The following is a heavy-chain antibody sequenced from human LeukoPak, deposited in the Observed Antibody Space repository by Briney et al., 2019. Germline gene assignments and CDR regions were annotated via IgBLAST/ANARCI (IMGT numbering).Heavy chain of an antibody. D-gene: IGHD1-26*01. V-gene: IGHV1-8*01. CDR3: ARVFSGSYWPKRVNWFDP. CDR1: GYTFTSYD. Sequence: ASVKVSCKASGYTFTSYDINWVRQATGQGLEWMGWMNPNSGNTGYAQKFQGRVTMTRNTSISTAYMELSSLRSEDTAVYYCARVFSGSYWPKRVNWFDPWGQGTLVTVSS. J-gene: IGHJ5*02. CDR2: MNPNSGNT.